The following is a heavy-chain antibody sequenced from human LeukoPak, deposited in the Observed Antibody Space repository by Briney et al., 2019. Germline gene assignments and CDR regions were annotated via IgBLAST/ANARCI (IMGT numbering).Heavy chain of an antibody. D-gene: IGHD1-1*01. V-gene: IGHV4-30-4*01. CDR1: GGSISSGDYY. CDR2: IFHSGGT. CDR3: ARGISPLPTPHYNDY. Sequence: SETLSLTCTVSGGSISSGDYYWSWIRQPPGRGLEWIGYIFHSGGTYYNPTLKSRITISLDTSKNQFSLKLKSVTAADTAVYYCARGISPLPTPHYNDYWGQGTLVTVSS. J-gene: IGHJ4*02.